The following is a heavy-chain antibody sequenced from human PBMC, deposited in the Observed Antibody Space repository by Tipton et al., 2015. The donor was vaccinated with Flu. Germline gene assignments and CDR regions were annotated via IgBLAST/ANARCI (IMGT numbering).Heavy chain of an antibody. D-gene: IGHD1-1*01. V-gene: IGHV1-2*02. J-gene: IGHJ5*02. CDR1: GYTFTGYY. CDR2: IDPRSGGT. CDR3: ARDRNDQEGWFDP. Sequence: QVQLVQSGAEVKKPGASVKVSCKASGYTFTGYYIHWVRQAPGQGLEWMGWIDPRSGGTNYAQKFQGRVTMTRDTSISTAYMELSRLKSDDTAVYYCARDRNDQEGWFDPWGQGTLVTVSS.